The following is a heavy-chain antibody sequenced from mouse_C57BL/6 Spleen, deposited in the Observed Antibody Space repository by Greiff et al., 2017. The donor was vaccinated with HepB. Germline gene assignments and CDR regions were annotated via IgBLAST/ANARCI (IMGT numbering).Heavy chain of an antibody. CDR3: ARSPLTTAFHFDY. D-gene: IGHD1-2*01. V-gene: IGHV2-9-1*01. Sequence: VHLVESGPGLVAPSQSLSITCTVSGFSLTSYAISWVRQPPGKGLEWLGVIWTGGGTNYNSALKSRLSISKDNSKSQVFLKMNSLQTDDTSRHYCARSPLTTAFHFDYWGQGTTLTVSS. J-gene: IGHJ2*01. CDR2: IWTGGGT. CDR1: GFSLTSYA.